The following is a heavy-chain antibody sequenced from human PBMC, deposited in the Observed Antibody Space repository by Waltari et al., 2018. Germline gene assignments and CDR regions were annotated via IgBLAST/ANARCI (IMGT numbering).Heavy chain of an antibody. CDR2: IYSGGST. V-gene: IGHV3-53*01. CDR1: GFTVSSNY. Sequence: EVQLVESGGGLIQPGGSLRLSCAASGFTVSSNYMSWVRQAPGKGLECVSVIYSGGSTYYADSVKGRFTISRDNSKNTLYLQMNSLRAEDTAVYYCASQGGLVGYYFDYWGQGTLVTVSS. D-gene: IGHD6-19*01. J-gene: IGHJ4*02. CDR3: ASQGGLVGYYFDY.